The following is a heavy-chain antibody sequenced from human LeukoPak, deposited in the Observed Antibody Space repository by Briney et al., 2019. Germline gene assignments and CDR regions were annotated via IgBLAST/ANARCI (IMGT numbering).Heavy chain of an antibody. CDR2: IYNDGST. J-gene: IGHJ4*02. CDR1: GFTVTSNY. Sequence: GGSLRLSCAASGFTVTSNYMSWVRQAPEKGLEWVSVIYNDGSTYYADSVKGRFTISRDNSKNTLYLQMHGLRAEDTAIYYCARTVWYYGSGSYYKEPYYFDYWGQGTLVTVSS. CDR3: ARTVWYYGSGSYYKEPYYFDY. D-gene: IGHD3-10*01. V-gene: IGHV3-53*01.